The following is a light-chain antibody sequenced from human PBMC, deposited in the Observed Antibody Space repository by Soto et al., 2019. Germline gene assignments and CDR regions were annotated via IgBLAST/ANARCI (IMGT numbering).Light chain of an antibody. CDR1: QSISSY. J-gene: IGKJ3*01. CDR3: QQSYSTPPFT. Sequence: DIQMTQSPSSLSASVGDRVTITCRASQSISSYLNWYQQKPGKAPKLLIYAASSLQSGVPSRFSGGGSGTDFTLTISSLHPEDFATYYCQQSYSTPPFTFGPGTKVDIK. CDR2: AAS. V-gene: IGKV1-39*01.